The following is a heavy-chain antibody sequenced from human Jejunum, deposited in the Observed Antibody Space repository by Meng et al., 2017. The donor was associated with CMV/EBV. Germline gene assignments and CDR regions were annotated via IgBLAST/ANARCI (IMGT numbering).Heavy chain of an antibody. Sequence: IHWVRQAPGQGLGWMGGIIPIFGSANYAQKFQGRVTITTDESTSTAYMELRSLRSEDTAVFYCARDHTGGYSGYDDYYGMDVWGQGTTVTVSS. CDR2: IIPIFGSA. D-gene: IGHD5-12*01. V-gene: IGHV1-69*05. CDR3: ARDHTGGYSGYDDYYGMDV. J-gene: IGHJ6*02.